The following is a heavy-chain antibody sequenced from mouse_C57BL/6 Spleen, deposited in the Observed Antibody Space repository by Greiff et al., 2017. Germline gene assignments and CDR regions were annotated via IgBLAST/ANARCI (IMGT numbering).Heavy chain of an antibody. V-gene: IGHV1-50*01. CDR1: GYTFTSYW. CDR2: IDPSDSYT. Sequence: QVQLQQPGAELVKPGASVKLSCKASGYTFTSYWMQWVKQRPGQGLEWIGEIDPSDSYTNYNQKFKGKATLTVDTSSSTAYMQLSRLTSEDSAVYYCARGGGRGYFDYWGQGTTLTVSS. CDR3: ARGGGRGYFDY. J-gene: IGHJ2*01. D-gene: IGHD3-3*01.